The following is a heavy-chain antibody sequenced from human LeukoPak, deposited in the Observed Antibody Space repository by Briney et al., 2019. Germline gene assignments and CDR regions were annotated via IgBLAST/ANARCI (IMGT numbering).Heavy chain of an antibody. D-gene: IGHD6-19*01. V-gene: IGHV3-33*01. Sequence: PGGSLRLSCAASGFTFSSYGMHWVRQAPGKGLEWVAVIWYDGSNKYYADSVKGRFTISRDNSKNTLYLQMNSLKTEDTAVYYCTTDPSSGWFRDYWGQGTLVTVSS. CDR1: GFTFSSYG. CDR3: TTDPSSGWFRDY. CDR2: IWYDGSNK. J-gene: IGHJ4*02.